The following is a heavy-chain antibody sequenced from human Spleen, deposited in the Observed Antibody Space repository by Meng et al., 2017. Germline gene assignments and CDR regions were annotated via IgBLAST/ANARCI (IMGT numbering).Heavy chain of an antibody. CDR2: VHTSGNT. CDR1: GGSISSRSYH. J-gene: IGHJ5*02. D-gene: IGHD6-13*01. Sequence: RQEAGPGLVKPSQTLSLICSVSGGSISSRSYHWTWIRQPAGKGLEWIGRVHTSGNTNYNPSLKSRVTISVDTSKNQFSLKLSSVTAADTAVYYCAGDKAAAGRNWFDPWGQGTLVTVSS. V-gene: IGHV4-61*02. CDR3: AGDKAAAGRNWFDP.